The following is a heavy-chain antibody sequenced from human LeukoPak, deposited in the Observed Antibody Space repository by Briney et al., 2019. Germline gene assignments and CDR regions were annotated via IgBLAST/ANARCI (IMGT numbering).Heavy chain of an antibody. CDR2: ISYDGSNK. D-gene: IGHD6-13*01. CDR3: AKARIAAVGLSDYYYYGMDV. Sequence: VQPGRSLRLSCAASGFTFNNYGMHWVRQAPGKGLEWVAVISYDGSNKYYADSVKGRFTISRDNSKNTLYRQMNSLRAEDTAVYYCAKARIAAVGLSDYYYYGMDVWGQGTTVTVSS. CDR1: GFTFNNYG. J-gene: IGHJ6*02. V-gene: IGHV3-30*18.